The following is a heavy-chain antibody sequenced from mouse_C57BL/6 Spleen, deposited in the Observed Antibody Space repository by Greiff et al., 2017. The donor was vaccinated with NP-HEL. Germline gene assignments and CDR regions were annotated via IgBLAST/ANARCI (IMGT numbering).Heavy chain of an antibody. CDR2: IDPSDSYT. D-gene: IGHD2-2*01. CDR3: ARFYYGYGGFAY. V-gene: IGHV1-69*01. J-gene: IGHJ3*01. CDR1: GYTFTSYW. Sequence: QVQLQQPGAELVMPGASVKLSCKASGYTFTSYWMHWVKQRPGQGLEWIGEIDPSDSYTNYNQKFKGKSTLTVDKSSSTADMQLSSLTSEDSAVYYCARFYYGYGGFAYWGQGTLVTVSA.